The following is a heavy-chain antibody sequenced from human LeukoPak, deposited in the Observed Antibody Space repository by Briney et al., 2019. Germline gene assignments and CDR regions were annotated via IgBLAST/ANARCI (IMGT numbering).Heavy chain of an antibody. CDR1: GFTFSTYA. D-gene: IGHD6-19*01. J-gene: IGHJ4*02. V-gene: IGHV3-23*01. CDR2: ISGSGGST. Sequence: GGSLRLSCAASGFTFSTYAMSWVRQGPGKGLEWVSAISGSGGSTYYADSVKGRFTISRDNSKNTLYLQMNSLRAEDTAVYYCAKDLLTFSSGWYFSSDYWGQGTLVTVSS. CDR3: AKDLLTFSSGWYFSSDY.